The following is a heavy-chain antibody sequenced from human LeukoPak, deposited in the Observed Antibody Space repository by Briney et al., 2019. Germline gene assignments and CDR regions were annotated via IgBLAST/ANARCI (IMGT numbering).Heavy chain of an antibody. CDR2: INPNSGGT. V-gene: IGHV1-2*02. J-gene: IGHJ3*02. Sequence: GASVKVSCKASGYTFTGYYMHWVRQAPGQGLEWMGWINPNSGGTNYAQKFQGRVTMTRDTSISTTYMELSRLRSDDTAVYYCAREANDSSGYYPKHDAFDIWGQGQWSPSLQ. D-gene: IGHD3-22*01. CDR1: GYTFTGYY. CDR3: AREANDSSGYYPKHDAFDI.